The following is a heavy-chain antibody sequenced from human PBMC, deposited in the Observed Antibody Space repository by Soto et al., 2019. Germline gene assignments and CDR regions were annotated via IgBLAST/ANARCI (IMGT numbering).Heavy chain of an antibody. V-gene: IGHV2-5*02. Sequence: QITLKESGPTLVKPTQTLTLTCTFSGFSLSTSGVGVGWIRQPPGKALEWLALIYWDDDKRYSPSLKSRLTITXXTSKNQVVLTMTTMDPVDTATYYCARFLAADIFDYWGQGTLVTVSS. CDR1: GFSLSTSGVG. CDR3: ARFLAADIFDY. CDR2: IYWDDDK. J-gene: IGHJ4*02. D-gene: IGHD6-25*01.